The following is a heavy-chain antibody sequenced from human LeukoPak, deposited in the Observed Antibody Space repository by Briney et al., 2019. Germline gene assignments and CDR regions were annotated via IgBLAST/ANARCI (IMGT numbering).Heavy chain of an antibody. D-gene: IGHD3-10*01. J-gene: IGHJ4*02. CDR2: IIPIFGTA. V-gene: IGHV1-69*13. CDR3: ARGTMVRGVRYYFDY. Sequence: EASVKVSCKASGYTFTGYYMHWVRQAPGQGLEWMGGIIPIFGTANYAQKFQGRVTITADESTSTAYMELSSLRSEDTAVYYCARGTMVRGVRYYFDYWGQGTLVTVSS. CDR1: GYTFTGYY.